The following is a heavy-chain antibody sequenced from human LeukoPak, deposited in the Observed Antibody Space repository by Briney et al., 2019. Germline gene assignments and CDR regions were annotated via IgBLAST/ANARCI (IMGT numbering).Heavy chain of an antibody. V-gene: IGHV4-59*12. Sequence: PSETLSLTCTVSGGSISSYYCSWIRQPPGKGLEWIGYIYYSGSTNYNPSLKSRVTMSVDTSKSQFSLKLSSVTAADTAVYYCARERYYYDSSGYYRPGFDYWGQGTLVTVSS. CDR1: GGSISSYY. CDR2: IYYSGST. J-gene: IGHJ4*02. D-gene: IGHD3-22*01. CDR3: ARERYYYDSSGYYRPGFDY.